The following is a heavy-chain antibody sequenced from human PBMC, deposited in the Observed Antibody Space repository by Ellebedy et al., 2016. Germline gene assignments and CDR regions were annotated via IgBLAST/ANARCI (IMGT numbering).Heavy chain of an antibody. Sequence: ASVKVSXXASGYTFTSYGISWVRQAPGQGLEWMGWISAYNGNTNYAQKLQGRVTMTTDTSTSTAYMELRSLRSDDTAVYYCARGVPNLLTYYDFWSGYYTNWFNPWGQGTLVTVSS. J-gene: IGHJ5*02. V-gene: IGHV1-18*01. CDR3: ARGVPNLLTYYDFWSGYYTNWFNP. CDR1: GYTFTSYG. D-gene: IGHD3-3*01. CDR2: ISAYNGNT.